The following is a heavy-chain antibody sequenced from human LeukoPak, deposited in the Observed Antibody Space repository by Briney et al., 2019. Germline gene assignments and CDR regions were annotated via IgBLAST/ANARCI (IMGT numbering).Heavy chain of an antibody. V-gene: IGHV4-31*03. CDR2: IYYSGST. Sequence: PSETLSLTCTVSGGSISSGGYYWSWIRQHPGKGLEWIGYIYYSGSTYYNPSLKSRVTISVDTSKNQFSLKLSSVTVADTAVYYCARPSIMITFGGVIPGAFDIWGQGTMVTVSS. CDR3: ARPSIMITFGGVIPGAFDI. D-gene: IGHD3-16*02. J-gene: IGHJ3*02. CDR1: GGSISSGGYY.